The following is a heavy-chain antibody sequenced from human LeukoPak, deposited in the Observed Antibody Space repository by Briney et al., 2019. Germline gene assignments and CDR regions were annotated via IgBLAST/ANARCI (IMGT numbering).Heavy chain of an antibody. J-gene: IGHJ6*02. V-gene: IGHV3-7*01. CDR1: GFTFSSYW. CDR3: ARDGGIIRFGGQDV. CDR2: MNRDGSEK. D-gene: IGHD3-16*01. Sequence: GRSLRLSCAASGFTFSSYWMGWVRQAPGKGLEWVANMNRDGSEKNYVDSIKGRFTISRDNAANSLYLQMNSLRVEDTAVYYCARDGGIIRFGGQDVWGQGTTVIVS.